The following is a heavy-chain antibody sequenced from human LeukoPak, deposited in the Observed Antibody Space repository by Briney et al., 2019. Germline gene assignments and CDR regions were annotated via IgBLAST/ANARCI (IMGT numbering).Heavy chain of an antibody. J-gene: IGHJ4*02. CDR3: ARDVLRGILEWLSSDPLDY. CDR1: GYTFTGYG. V-gene: IGHV1-18*01. Sequence: ASVKVSCKASGYTFTGYGISWVRQAPGQGLEWMGWISAYNGNTNYAQKLQGRVTMTTDTSTSTAYMELRSLRSDDTAVYYCARDVLRGILEWLSSDPLDYWGQGTLVTVSS. D-gene: IGHD3-3*01. CDR2: ISAYNGNT.